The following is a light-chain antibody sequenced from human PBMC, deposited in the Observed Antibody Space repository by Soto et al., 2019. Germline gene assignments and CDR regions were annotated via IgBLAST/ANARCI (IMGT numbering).Light chain of an antibody. Sequence: IVMTQSPAAVSVSPGERATLSCRTSQSVSTTFLVWYQQRPGQAPRLLIYGASTRATGIPDRFSGSGSGTDFTLTISRLEPEDFAVYYCQQYGSPITFGQGTRLEI. CDR1: QSVSTTF. CDR3: QQYGSPIT. J-gene: IGKJ5*01. V-gene: IGKV3-20*01. CDR2: GAS.